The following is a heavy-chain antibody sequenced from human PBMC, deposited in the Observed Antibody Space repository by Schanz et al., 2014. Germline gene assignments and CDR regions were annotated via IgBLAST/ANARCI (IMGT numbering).Heavy chain of an antibody. Sequence: EVQLLESGGGLVQPGGSLRLSCEASGFSFGNYGMNWLRQAPGKGLEWVSVIGVDGTTTYYADSVKGRFTISRDNSKNTLYLQMNSLRAEDTAVYYCAKGRFGELSAFDIWGQGTMVTVSS. J-gene: IGHJ3*02. V-gene: IGHV3-23*01. CDR1: GFSFGNYG. CDR2: IGVDGTTT. D-gene: IGHD3-10*01. CDR3: AKGRFGELSAFDI.